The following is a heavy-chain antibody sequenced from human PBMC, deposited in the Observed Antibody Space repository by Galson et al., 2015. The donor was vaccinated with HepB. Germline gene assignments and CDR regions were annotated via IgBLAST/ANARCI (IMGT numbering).Heavy chain of an antibody. CDR1: GGSISSSSYS. CDR3: ARHQPLDGAFDI. CDR2: IYYSGST. Sequence: SETLSLTCTVSGGSISSSSYSWGWIRQPPGKGLEWIGSIYYSGSTYYNPSLKSRVTISVDTSKNQFSLKLSSVTAADTAVYYCARHQPLDGAFDIWGQGTMVTVSS. D-gene: IGHD3-3*01. V-gene: IGHV4-39*01. J-gene: IGHJ3*02.